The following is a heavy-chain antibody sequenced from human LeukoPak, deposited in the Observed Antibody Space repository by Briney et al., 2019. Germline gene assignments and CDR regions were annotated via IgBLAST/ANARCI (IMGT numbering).Heavy chain of an antibody. D-gene: IGHD6-6*01. J-gene: IGHJ6*03. CDR1: GGSISSSSYY. V-gene: IGHV4-39*07. Sequence: PSETLSLTCTVSGGSISSSSYYWGWIRQPPGKGLEWIGSIYYSGSTYYNPSLKSRVTISVDTSKNQFSLKLSSVTAADTAIYYCARDFSSSSTVYYYYYMDVWGKGTTVTVSS. CDR3: ARDFSSSSTVYYYYYMDV. CDR2: IYYSGST.